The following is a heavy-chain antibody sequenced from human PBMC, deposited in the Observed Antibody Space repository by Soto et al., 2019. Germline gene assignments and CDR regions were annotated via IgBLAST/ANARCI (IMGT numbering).Heavy chain of an antibody. J-gene: IGHJ4*02. V-gene: IGHV1-18*01. CDR2: ISAYNGNT. Sequence: ASVKVSCKASGYTFTNYGVSWVRQAPGQGLEWMGWISAYNGNTNYAQKFQGRVTMTTDTSTSTAYMELRSLRSDDTAVYYCARETVLRFLEWFPDPRTPFGYWGQGTLVTVSS. CDR1: GYTFTNYG. D-gene: IGHD3-3*01. CDR3: ARETVLRFLEWFPDPRTPFGY.